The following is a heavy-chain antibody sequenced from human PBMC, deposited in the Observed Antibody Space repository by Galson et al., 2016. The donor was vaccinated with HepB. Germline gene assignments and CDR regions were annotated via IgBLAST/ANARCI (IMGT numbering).Heavy chain of an antibody. D-gene: IGHD3-10*01. CDR2: IRPTSSFV. V-gene: IGHV3-21*01. CDR1: GFTFTSYS. J-gene: IGHJ2*01. CDR3: ARSTGSYTIQWYFDL. Sequence: SLRLSCAVTGFTFTSYSMDWVRQAPGRGLEWVSSIRPTSSFVHYADSLKGRFTISRDNARNSLYLQMDSLRVEDTAVYYCARSTGSYTIQWYFDLWGRGILVTVSS.